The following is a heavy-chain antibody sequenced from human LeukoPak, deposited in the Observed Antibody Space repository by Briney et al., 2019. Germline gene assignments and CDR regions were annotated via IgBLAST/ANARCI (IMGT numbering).Heavy chain of an antibody. D-gene: IGHD2-21*01. V-gene: IGHV3-23*01. Sequence: GGSLRLSCAASGFTFDNYGMSWVRQVPGKGLEWVSAISVSGNTYHADSVKGRFTISRDSSKNTLYLQMNRLRAEDAAVYYCAKAPVTTCSGAYCYPFDYWGQGTLVTVSS. CDR3: AKAPVTTCSGAYCYPFDY. J-gene: IGHJ4*02. CDR1: GFTFDNYG. CDR2: ISVSGNT.